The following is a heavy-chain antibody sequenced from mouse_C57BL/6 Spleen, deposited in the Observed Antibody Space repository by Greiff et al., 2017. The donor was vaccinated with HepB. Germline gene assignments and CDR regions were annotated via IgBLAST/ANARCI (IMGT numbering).Heavy chain of an antibody. V-gene: IGHV5-12*01. CDR3: ARHQRGHLGGIDY. CDR1: GFTFSDYY. CDR2: ISNGGGST. D-gene: IGHD4-1*01. J-gene: IGHJ2*01. Sequence: EVKLVESGGGLVQPGGSLKLSCAASGFTFSDYYMYWVRQTPEKRLEWVAYISNGGGSTYYPDTVKGRFTISRDNAKNTLYLQMSRLKSEDTAMYYCARHQRGHLGGIDYWGQGTTLTVSS.